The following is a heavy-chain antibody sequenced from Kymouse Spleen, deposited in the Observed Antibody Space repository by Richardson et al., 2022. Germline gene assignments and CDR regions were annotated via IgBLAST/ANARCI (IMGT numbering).Heavy chain of an antibody. CDR1: GGSFSGYY. CDR3: ARGDSSSSGYGMDV. CDR2: INHSGST. J-gene: IGHJ6*02. D-gene: IGHD6-6*01. V-gene: IGHV4-34*01. Sequence: QVQLQQWGAGLLKPSETLSLTCAVYGGSFSGYYWSWIRQPPGKGLEWIGEINHSGSTNYNPSLKSRVTISVDTSKNQFSLKLSSVTAADTAVYYCARGDSSSSGYGMDVWGQGTTVTVSS.